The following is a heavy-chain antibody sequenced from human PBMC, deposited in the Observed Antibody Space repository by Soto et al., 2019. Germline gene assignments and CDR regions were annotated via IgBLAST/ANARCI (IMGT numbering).Heavy chain of an antibody. CDR3: ARDNSPGGGSYFYYYYGMDV. CDR2: ISAYNGNT. J-gene: IGHJ6*02. D-gene: IGHD1-26*01. Sequence: GASVKVSCKASGYTFTSYGISWVRQAPGQGLEWMGWISAYNGNTNYAQKLQGRVTMTTDTSTSTAYMELRSLRSDDTAVYYCARDNSPGGGSYFYYYYGMDVWGQGTTVTVSS. V-gene: IGHV1-18*01. CDR1: GYTFTSYG.